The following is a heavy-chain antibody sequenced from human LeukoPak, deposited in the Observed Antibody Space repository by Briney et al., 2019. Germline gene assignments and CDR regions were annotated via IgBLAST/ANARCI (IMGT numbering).Heavy chain of an antibody. V-gene: IGHV4-59*08. D-gene: IGHD2/OR15-2a*01. Sequence: ASETLSLTCTVSGGSISSHYWSWIRQPPGKGVEYIGYIDYSGRTNYNPSLKSRVTISVDTSKNQFSLKLSSVTAADTAVYYCARLSSDVFDIWGQGTMVTISS. CDR1: GGSISSHY. J-gene: IGHJ3*02. CDR3: ARLSSDVFDI. CDR2: IDYSGRT.